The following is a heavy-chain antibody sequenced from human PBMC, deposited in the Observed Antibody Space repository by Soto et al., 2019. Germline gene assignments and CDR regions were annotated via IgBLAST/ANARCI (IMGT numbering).Heavy chain of an antibody. CDR3: ASNIAVAGKGVHAFDI. Sequence: ASVKVSCKASGYNFTGYYMHWVRQAPGQGLEWMGWISAYNGNTNYAQKLQGRVTMTTDTSTSTAYMELRSLRSDDTAVYYCASNIAVAGKGVHAFDIWGQGTMVTVSS. CDR1: GYNFTGYY. CDR2: ISAYNGNT. D-gene: IGHD6-19*01. J-gene: IGHJ3*02. V-gene: IGHV1-18*04.